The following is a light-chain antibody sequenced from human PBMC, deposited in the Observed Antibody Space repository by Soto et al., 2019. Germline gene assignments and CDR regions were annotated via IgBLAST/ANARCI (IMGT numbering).Light chain of an antibody. V-gene: IGLV2-14*01. J-gene: IGLJ3*02. Sequence: QSALTQPASVSGSPGQSITISCTGTSSDVGGYNYVSWYQQYPGKAPKLMIYEVTNRPSGVSNRFSGSKSANTASLTISGLQAEDEADYYCSSYTSSSTPWVFGGGTKVTVL. CDR2: EVT. CDR3: SSYTSSSTPWV. CDR1: SSDVGGYNY.